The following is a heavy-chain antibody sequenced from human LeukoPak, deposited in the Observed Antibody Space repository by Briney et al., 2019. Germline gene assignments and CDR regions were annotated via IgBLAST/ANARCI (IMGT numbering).Heavy chain of an antibody. CDR3: ATAGYSDAFDI. CDR2: ISGSGGSS. CDR1: GFTFSNYA. J-gene: IGHJ3*02. V-gene: IGHV3-23*01. Sequence: GGSLRLSCGGSGFTFSNYAMIWVRQAPGKGLEWVSGISGSGGSSFYADSVKGRFTISRDNSKNTVYLQMNSLRAEDTAVYCCATAGYSDAFDIWGQGTMVTVSS. D-gene: IGHD6-13*01.